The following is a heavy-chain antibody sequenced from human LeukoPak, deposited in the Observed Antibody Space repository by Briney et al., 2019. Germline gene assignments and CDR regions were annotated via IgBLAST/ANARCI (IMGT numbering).Heavy chain of an antibody. J-gene: IGHJ6*02. CDR1: GYTLTELS. CDR3: ATDRVCSSGWYIGYYYYGMDV. V-gene: IGHV1-24*01. CDR2: FDPEDGET. Sequence: ASVKVSCKVSGYTLTELSMHWVRQAPGKGLEWMGGFDPEDGETIYAQKFQGRVTMTEDTSTDTAYMELSSLRSEDTAVYYCATDRVCSSGWYIGYYYYGMDVWGQGTTVTVSS. D-gene: IGHD6-19*01.